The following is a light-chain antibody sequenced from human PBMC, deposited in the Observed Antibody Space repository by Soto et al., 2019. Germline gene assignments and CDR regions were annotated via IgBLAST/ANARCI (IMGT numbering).Light chain of an antibody. CDR2: GAS. CDR1: QSVSRNY. V-gene: IGKV3-20*01. Sequence: EIVLTQSPGTLSLSPGERATLSCRASQSVSRNYLACYQQRPGQPPRLLIYGASSRSTGIPDKFSGSGSGTDFTLTITKLEPEDFAVYYCQQYGSSPPYTFGQGTRLEIK. J-gene: IGKJ2*01. CDR3: QQYGSSPPYT.